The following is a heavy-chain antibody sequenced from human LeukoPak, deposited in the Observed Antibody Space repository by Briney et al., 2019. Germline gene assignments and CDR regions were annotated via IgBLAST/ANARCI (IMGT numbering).Heavy chain of an antibody. CDR2: INQDGSEK. CDR1: GFTFSNYW. J-gene: IGHJ4*02. CDR3: AREIPGTVLFDY. Sequence: GGSLRLSCAASGFTFSNYWMSWVRQAPGKGLEWVASINQDGSEKYYVDSVKGRFTISRDNAKNSLYLQINSRRAEDTAVYYCAREIPGTVLFDYWGQGTLVTVSS. D-gene: IGHD6-13*01. V-gene: IGHV3-7*01.